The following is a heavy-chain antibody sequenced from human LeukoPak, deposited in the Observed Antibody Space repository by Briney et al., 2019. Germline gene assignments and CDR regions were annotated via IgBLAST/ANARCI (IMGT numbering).Heavy chain of an antibody. CDR1: GGSISSYY. D-gene: IGHD6-19*01. Sequence: KTSETLSLTCTVSGGSISSYYWSWIRQPPGKGLEWIGYIYYSGSTNYNPSLKSRVTISVTSKNQFSLKLSSVAAADTAVYFCAREVSVAGNNWFDPWGQGALVTVSS. CDR3: AREVSVAGNNWFDP. J-gene: IGHJ5*02. V-gene: IGHV4-59*01. CDR2: IYYSGST.